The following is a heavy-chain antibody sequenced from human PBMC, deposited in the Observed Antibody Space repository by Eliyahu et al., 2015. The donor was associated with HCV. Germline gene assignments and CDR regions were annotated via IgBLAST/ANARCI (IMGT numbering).Heavy chain of an antibody. D-gene: IGHD1-1*01. Sequence: AWMTWVRQAPGKGLXWVGRIKSKADGETIDYAAPVKDRFIISRDDSKNTLYLQLNSLKTEDTAVYYCAADVPGGAYPLDYWGQGTLVTVSS. CDR1: AW. CDR3: AADVPGGAYPLDY. CDR2: IKSKADGETI. J-gene: IGHJ4*02. V-gene: IGHV3-15*01.